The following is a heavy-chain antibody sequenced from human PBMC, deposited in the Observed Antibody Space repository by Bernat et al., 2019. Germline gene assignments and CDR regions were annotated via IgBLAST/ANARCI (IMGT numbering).Heavy chain of an antibody. CDR2: ISYDGSKI. CDR3: ARDRGYSSLD. D-gene: IGHD6-13*01. J-gene: IGHJ4*02. Sequence: QVLLVESGGGVVQPGRSLRLSCAASGFTFRSYGIHWVRQAPGKGLEWVAAISYDGSKIFYADSVKGRFTISRDNAKNTLYLQMNSLRAEDTAVYYCARDRGYSSLDWGQGTLVTVSS. V-gene: IGHV3-30*03. CDR1: GFTFRSYG.